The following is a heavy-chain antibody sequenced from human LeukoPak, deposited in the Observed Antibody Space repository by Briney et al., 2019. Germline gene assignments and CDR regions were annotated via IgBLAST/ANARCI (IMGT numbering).Heavy chain of an antibody. J-gene: IGHJ4*02. CDR3: AKTYGSGSYYIGY. D-gene: IGHD3-10*01. CDR1: GFTFSSYG. V-gene: IGHV3-30*18. CDR2: ISYDGSNK. Sequence: GRSLRLSCAASGFTFSSYGMHWVRQAPGKGLEWVAVISYDGSNKYYADSVKGRFTISRDNSKNTLYLQMNSLRAEDTAVYYCAKTYGSGSYYIGYWGQGTLVTVSS.